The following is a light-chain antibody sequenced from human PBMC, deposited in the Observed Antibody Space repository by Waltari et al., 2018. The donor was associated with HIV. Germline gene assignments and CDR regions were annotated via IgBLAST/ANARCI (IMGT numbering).Light chain of an antibody. Sequence: DIQMTKSPSTLSASVGDTVTITCRASQSIGVWLAWYQQKPGKAPKFLISKASSLESGVPSRFSGSGAATEFTLTISSLQPDDFATYFCQEYTTYLGTFGQGTKVEIK. CDR3: QEYTTYLGT. J-gene: IGKJ1*01. CDR1: QSIGVW. CDR2: KAS. V-gene: IGKV1-5*03.